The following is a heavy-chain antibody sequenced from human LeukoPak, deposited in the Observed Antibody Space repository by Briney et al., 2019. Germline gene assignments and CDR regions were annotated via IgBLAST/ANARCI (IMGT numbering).Heavy chain of an antibody. V-gene: IGHV1-3*01. CDR1: GYTFTSYA. J-gene: IGHJ2*01. D-gene: IGHD2-15*01. CDR3: ARPNCSGGDCLRYFDL. Sequence: ASVKVSCKASGYTFTSYAMHWVRQAPGQRLEWMGWINAGNGNTKYSQKFQGRVTITRDTSASTAYMELSSLRSEDTAVYYCARPNCSGGDCLRYFDLWGRGTLITVSS. CDR2: INAGNGNT.